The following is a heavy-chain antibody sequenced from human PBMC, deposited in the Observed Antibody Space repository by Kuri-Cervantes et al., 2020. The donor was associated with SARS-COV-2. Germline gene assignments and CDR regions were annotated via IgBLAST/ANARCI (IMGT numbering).Heavy chain of an antibody. CDR1: GVSVSHGTFS. D-gene: IGHD4-17*01. CDR3: ARSTTVTTNYYYYYYMDV. Sequence: SETLSLTCAVSGVSVSHGTFSWSWIRQPAGKGLEWIGHLDTSGTTTYNPSLKSRVTMSVDTTKNQFSLKLSSVTAADTDVYYCARSTTVTTNYYYYYYMDVWGKGTTVTVSS. V-gene: IGHV4-61*09. J-gene: IGHJ6*03. CDR2: LDTSGTT.